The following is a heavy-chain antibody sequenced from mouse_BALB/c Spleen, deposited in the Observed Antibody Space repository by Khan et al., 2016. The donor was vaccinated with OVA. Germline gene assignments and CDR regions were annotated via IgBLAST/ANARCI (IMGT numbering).Heavy chain of an antibody. Sequence: EVQLQESGPGLVKPSQSLSLTCSVTGYSITSGYFWNWIRQFPGNKLEWMGYIRYDGNSNYYPSLKNRISISRDTSKNQFFLKLNTLTPEDAAVYFCARGDGWFPAWFANWGQGTMVTVSS. D-gene: IGHD3-3*01. CDR1: GYSITSGYF. CDR3: ARGDGWFPAWFAN. J-gene: IGHJ3*01. CDR2: IRYDGNS. V-gene: IGHV3-6*02.